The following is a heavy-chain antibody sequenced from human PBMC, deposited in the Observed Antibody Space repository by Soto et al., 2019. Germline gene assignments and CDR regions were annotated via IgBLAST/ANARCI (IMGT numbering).Heavy chain of an antibody. J-gene: IGHJ4*02. CDR3: AKNVNCDILTGFDY. CDR2: ISAYNGNT. D-gene: IGHD3-9*01. CDR1: GYTFTSYG. V-gene: IGHV1-18*01. Sequence: QVQLVQSGAEVKKPGASVKVSCKASGYTFTSYGISWVRQAPEQGLEWMGWISAYNGNTNYAQKLQGRVNMTTDTSTSTAYMELRSLRSDDTAVYYCAKNVNCDILTGFDYWGQGTLVTVSS.